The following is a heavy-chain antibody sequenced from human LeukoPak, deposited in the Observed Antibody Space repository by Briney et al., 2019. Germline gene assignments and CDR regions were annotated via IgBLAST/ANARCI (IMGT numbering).Heavy chain of an antibody. CDR3: AREGDYYDSSRNLGF. V-gene: IGHV1-18*01. CDR2: ISVYNTHT. CDR1: GCTFTSHG. D-gene: IGHD3-22*01. Sequence: ASVKVFCKTSGCTFTSHGINWLRQAPGQGLEWMGWISVYNTHTNYAPKFQGRVTMTKDTSTSTAFMELRSLRADDTAVYYCAREGDYYDSSRNLGFWGQGTLVTVSS. J-gene: IGHJ4*02.